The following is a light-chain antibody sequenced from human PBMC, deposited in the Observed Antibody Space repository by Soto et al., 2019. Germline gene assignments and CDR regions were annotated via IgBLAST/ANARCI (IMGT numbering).Light chain of an antibody. Sequence: QSALTQPPSVSGSPGQSITISCTGTSSDGGSYNLVSWYQQHPGKAPKLMIYEGSKRPSGVSNRFSSSKSGNKASLTISGLQAEDEADYYCCSDAGSYVFGTGTKLTVL. V-gene: IGLV2-23*01. CDR1: SSDGGSYNL. CDR3: CSDAGSYV. J-gene: IGLJ1*01. CDR2: EGS.